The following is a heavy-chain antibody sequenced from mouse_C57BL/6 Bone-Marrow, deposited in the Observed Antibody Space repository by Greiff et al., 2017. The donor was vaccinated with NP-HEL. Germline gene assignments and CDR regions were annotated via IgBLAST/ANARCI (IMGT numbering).Heavy chain of an antibody. D-gene: IGHD2-4*01. J-gene: IGHJ3*01. Sequence: VKLMESGAELVKPGASVKMSCKASGYTFTTYPIEWMKQNHGKSLEWIGNFHPYNDDTKYNEKFKGKATLTVEKSSSTVYLELSRLTSDDSAVYYCARGYDYDGPWFAYWGQGTLVTVSA. CDR1: GYTFTTYP. V-gene: IGHV1-47*01. CDR2: FHPYNDDT. CDR3: ARGYDYDGPWFAY.